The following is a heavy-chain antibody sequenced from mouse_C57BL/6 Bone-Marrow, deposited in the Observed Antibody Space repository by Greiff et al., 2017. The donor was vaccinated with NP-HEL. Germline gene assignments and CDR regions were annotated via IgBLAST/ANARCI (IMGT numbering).Heavy chain of an antibody. CDR2: IDPENGDT. D-gene: IGHD1-1*01. V-gene: IGHV14-4*01. Sequence: EVKLMESGAELVRPGASVKLSCTASGFNIKDDYMHWVKQRPEQGLEWIGWIDPENGDTEYASKFQGKATITADTSSNTAYLQLSSLTSEDTAVYYCTTVVDYFDYWGQGTTLTVSS. CDR1: GFNIKDDY. CDR3: TTVVDYFDY. J-gene: IGHJ2*01.